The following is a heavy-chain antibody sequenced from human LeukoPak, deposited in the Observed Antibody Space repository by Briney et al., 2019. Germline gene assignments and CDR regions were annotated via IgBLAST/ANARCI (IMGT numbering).Heavy chain of an antibody. CDR3: ANKEVAGLDY. D-gene: IGHD6-19*01. CDR1: GFTFSDYW. V-gene: IGHV3-74*01. Sequence: GGSLRLSCAASGFTFSDYWIHWVRQAPGKGLVWVSRINTDGSITNYADSVKGRFTISRDNSKNTLYLQMNSLRAEDTAVYYCANKEVAGLDYWGQGTLVTVSS. CDR2: INTDGSIT. J-gene: IGHJ4*02.